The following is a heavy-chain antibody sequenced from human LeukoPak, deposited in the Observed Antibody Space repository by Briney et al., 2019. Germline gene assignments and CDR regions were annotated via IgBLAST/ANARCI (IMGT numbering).Heavy chain of an antibody. D-gene: IGHD3-22*01. CDR3: ARDGWYYDTSGYYYAFDV. J-gene: IGHJ3*01. CDR2: IYYSGST. Sequence: SETLSLTCTVSGGSISSYYWSWIRRPPGKGVEWIGYIYYSGSTNYNPSLKSRVTISVDTSKNHFSLNLSSVTAADTAVYYCARDGWYYDTSGYYYAFDVWGQGTMVTVSS. V-gene: IGHV4-59*01. CDR1: GGSISSYY.